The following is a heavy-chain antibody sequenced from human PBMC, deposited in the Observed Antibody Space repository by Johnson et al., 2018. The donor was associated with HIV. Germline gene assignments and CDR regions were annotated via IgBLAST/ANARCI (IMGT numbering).Heavy chain of an antibody. CDR3: ARDWGPRLDYYDSSGYYWAFDI. D-gene: IGHD3-22*01. CDR1: GFTFSDYY. CDR2: ISSSGSTI. J-gene: IGHJ3*02. V-gene: IGHV3-11*04. Sequence: QVQLVESGGGLVKPGGSLILSCAASGFTFSDYYMSWIRQAPGKGLESVSYISSSGSTIYYADSVKARFTISRDNAKKSLYLQMNSLRAEDTAVYCCARDWGPRLDYYDSSGYYWAFDIWGQGTMVTVSS.